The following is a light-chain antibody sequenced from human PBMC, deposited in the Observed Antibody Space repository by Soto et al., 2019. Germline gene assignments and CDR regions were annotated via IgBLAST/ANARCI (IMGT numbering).Light chain of an antibody. Sequence: QPVLTQSPSASASPGASVKLTCTLSSGHSDYAIAWHQQQPEKGPRYLMKVNSDGSHTKGDGIPDRFSGPSSGADRYRTISSLRSDDEADYYCQAWGTGGVFGGGTKLTVL. CDR1: SGHSDYA. CDR2: VNSDGSH. V-gene: IGLV4-69*01. J-gene: IGLJ3*02. CDR3: QAWGTGGV.